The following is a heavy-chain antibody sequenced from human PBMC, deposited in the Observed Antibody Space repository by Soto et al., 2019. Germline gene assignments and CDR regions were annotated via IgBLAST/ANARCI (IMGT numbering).Heavy chain of an antibody. CDR3: ARLRYGFYGMAV. D-gene: IGHD5-18*01. Sequence: SETLSLTCTVSGGSISSSSYYWGWNRQPPGKGLEWIGSIYYSGSTYYNPSLKSRVTISVDTSKNQFSLKLSSVTAADTAVYYCARLRYGFYGMAVWGQGTTVTVSS. CDR1: GGSISSSSYY. V-gene: IGHV4-39*01. CDR2: IYYSGST. J-gene: IGHJ6*02.